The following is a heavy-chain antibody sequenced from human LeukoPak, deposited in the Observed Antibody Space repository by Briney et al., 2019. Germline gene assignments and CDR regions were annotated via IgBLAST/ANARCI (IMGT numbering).Heavy chain of an antibody. CDR1: GGSISSYY. J-gene: IGHJ4*02. CDR3: ARAVLVVGTKYYFDY. V-gene: IGHV4-59*12. D-gene: IGHD1-7*01. Sequence: PSETLSLTCTVSGGSISSYYWSWIRQPPGKGLEWIGYIYHSGSTYYNPSLKSRVTISVDRSKNQFSLKLSSVTAADTAVYYCARAVLVVGTKYYFDYWGQGTLVTVSS. CDR2: IYHSGST.